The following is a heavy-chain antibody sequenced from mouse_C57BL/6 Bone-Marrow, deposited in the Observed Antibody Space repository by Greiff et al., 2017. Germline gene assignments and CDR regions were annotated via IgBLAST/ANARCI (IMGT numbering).Heavy chain of an antibody. CDR2: ISDGGSYT. CDR1: GFTFSSYA. D-gene: IGHD4-1*01. CDR3: ARNWDLEY. Sequence: EVKVVESGGGLVKPGGSLKLSCAASGFTFSSYAMSWVRQTPEKRLEWVATISDGGSYTYYPDNVKGRFTISRDNAKNNLYLQMSHLKSEDTAMYYCARNWDLEYWGKGTTLTVSS. J-gene: IGHJ2*01. V-gene: IGHV5-4*03.